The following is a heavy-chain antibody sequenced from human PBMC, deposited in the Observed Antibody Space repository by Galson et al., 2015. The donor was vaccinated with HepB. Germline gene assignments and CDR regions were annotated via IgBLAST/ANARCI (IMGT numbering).Heavy chain of an antibody. D-gene: IGHD3-22*01. CDR3: ARDRHTVDRSGDYYGWYFDL. V-gene: IGHV1-46*01. CDR2: INPSTDST. Sequence: SVKVSCKASGYTFTSYYMHWVRQAPGQGLEWMGIINPSTDSTSYAQRFQGRVTMTRDTSTSTAYMELSSLRSEDSAVYYCARDRHTVDRSGDYYGWYFDLWGRGTLVTVSS. J-gene: IGHJ2*01. CDR1: GYTFTSYY.